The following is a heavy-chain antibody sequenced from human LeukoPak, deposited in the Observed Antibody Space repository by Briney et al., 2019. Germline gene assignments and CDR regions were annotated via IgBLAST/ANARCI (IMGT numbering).Heavy chain of an antibody. CDR1: GGSISSSSYS. CDR3: ARDGSEYYDSSEGY. J-gene: IGHJ4*02. D-gene: IGHD3-22*01. V-gene: IGHV4-39*07. CDR2: IYYSGST. Sequence: PSETLSLTCTVSGGSISSSSYSWGWIRQPPGKGLEWIGSIYYSGSTYYNPSLKSRVTISVDTSKNQFSLKLSSVTAADTAVYYCARDGSEYYDSSEGYWGQGTLVTVSS.